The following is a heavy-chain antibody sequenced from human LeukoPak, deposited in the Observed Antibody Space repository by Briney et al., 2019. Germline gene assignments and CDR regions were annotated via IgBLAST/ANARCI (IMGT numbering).Heavy chain of an antibody. CDR1: GFTFSSYS. CDR2: ISSSSSYI. CDR3: ARADSDFWSGYYPPGY. V-gene: IGHV3-21*01. J-gene: IGHJ4*02. Sequence: PWGSLRLSCAASGFTFSSYSMNWVRQAPGKGLEWVSSISSSSSYIYYADSVKGRFTISRDNAKNSLYLQMNSLRAEDTAVYYCARADSDFWSGYYPPGYWGQGTLVTVSS. D-gene: IGHD3-3*01.